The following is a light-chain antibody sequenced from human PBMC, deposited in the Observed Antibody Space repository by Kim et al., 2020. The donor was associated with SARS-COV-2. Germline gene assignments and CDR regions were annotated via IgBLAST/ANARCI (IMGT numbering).Light chain of an antibody. Sequence: EIVMTQSPATLSVSPGERATLSCRASQSVSSSLAWYQQKPGQAPRLLIYGASTRATGIPVRFSGSGSGTEFTLTISSLQSEDFAVYYCQQYNNWPLTFGGGTKVDIK. CDR1: QSVSSS. J-gene: IGKJ4*01. V-gene: IGKV3-15*01. CDR2: GAS. CDR3: QQYNNWPLT.